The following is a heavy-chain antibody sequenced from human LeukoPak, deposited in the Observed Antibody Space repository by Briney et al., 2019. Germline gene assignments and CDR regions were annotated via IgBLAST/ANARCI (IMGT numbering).Heavy chain of an antibody. V-gene: IGHV3-20*04. CDR1: GFTFDDYG. CDR3: ARGGGPRGVVPAAPIDY. Sequence: GGSLRLSCAASGFTFDDYGMSWARQAPGKGLEWVSGINWNGGSTGYADSVKGRFTIPRDNAKNSLYLQMNSLRAEDTALYYCARGGGPRGVVPAAPIDYWGQGTLVTVSS. J-gene: IGHJ4*02. CDR2: INWNGGST. D-gene: IGHD2-2*01.